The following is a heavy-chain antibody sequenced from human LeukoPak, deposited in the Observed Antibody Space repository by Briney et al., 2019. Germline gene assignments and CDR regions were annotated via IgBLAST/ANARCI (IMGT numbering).Heavy chain of an antibody. Sequence: SETLSLTCTVSGYSISSGYYWGWIRQPPGKGLEWIGSIYHSGSTYYSPSLKSRVTISVDTSKNQFSLKLSSVTAADTAVYYCARVLSGSYYDYWGQGTLVTVTS. CDR3: ARVLSGSYYDY. J-gene: IGHJ4*02. CDR1: GYSISSGYY. D-gene: IGHD1-26*01. V-gene: IGHV4-38-2*02. CDR2: IYHSGST.